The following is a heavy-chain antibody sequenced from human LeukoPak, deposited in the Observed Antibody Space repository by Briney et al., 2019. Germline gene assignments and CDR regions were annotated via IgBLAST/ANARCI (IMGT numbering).Heavy chain of an antibody. J-gene: IGHJ4*02. CDR2: IIPIFGTA. D-gene: IGHD1-7*01. CDR1: GGTFSSYA. V-gene: IGHV1-69*13. CDR3: ARGLFITGTKWSLGY. Sequence: WASVKVSCKASGGTFSSYAISWVRQAPGQGLEWMGGIIPIFGTANYAQKFQGRVTITADESTSTAYMELSSLRSEDTAVYYCARGLFITGTKWSLGYWGQGTLVTVSS.